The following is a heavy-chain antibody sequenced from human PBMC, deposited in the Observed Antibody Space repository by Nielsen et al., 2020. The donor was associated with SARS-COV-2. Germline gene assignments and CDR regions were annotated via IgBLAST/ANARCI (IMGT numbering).Heavy chain of an antibody. V-gene: IGHV3-7*03. Sequence: GESLKISCAASGFTFSSYWLSWVRQAPGKGLEWVANIKQDGSEKYYVDSVKGRFTISRDNAKNSLSLQMNSLRVEDTAVYYCARVEGSSRYFDYWGQGTLVTVSS. CDR3: ARVEGSSRYFDY. J-gene: IGHJ4*02. CDR1: GFTFSSYW. CDR2: IKQDGSEK. D-gene: IGHD6-13*01.